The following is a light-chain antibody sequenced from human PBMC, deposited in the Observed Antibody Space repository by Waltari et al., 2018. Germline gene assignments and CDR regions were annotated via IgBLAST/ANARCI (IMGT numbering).Light chain of an antibody. Sequence: QSALTQPRSVSGSPGQSVTISCTGASSDVGSNNRVSWYQQPPGTAPKLIIHDVDKRPSGVPDRFSGSKSGNTASLTISGLQGEYEADYYCCSYAGRYTWVFGGGTKLTVL. CDR2: DVD. V-gene: IGLV2-11*01. J-gene: IGLJ3*02. CDR1: SSDVGSNNR. CDR3: CSYAGRYTWV.